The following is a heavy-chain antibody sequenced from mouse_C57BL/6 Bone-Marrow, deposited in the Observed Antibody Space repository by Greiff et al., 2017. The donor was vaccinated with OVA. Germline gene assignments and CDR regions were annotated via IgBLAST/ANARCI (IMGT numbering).Heavy chain of an antibody. CDR1: GYAFSSSW. CDR3: ARFTTVVATGDY. CDR2: IYPGDGDT. J-gene: IGHJ4*01. V-gene: IGHV1-82*01. Sequence: QVQLKESGPELVKPGASVKISCKASGYAFSSSWMNWVKQRPGKGLEWIGRIYPGDGDTNYNGKFKGKATLTADKSSSTAYMQLSSLTSEDSAVYFCARFTTVVATGDYWGQGTSVTVSS. D-gene: IGHD1-1*01.